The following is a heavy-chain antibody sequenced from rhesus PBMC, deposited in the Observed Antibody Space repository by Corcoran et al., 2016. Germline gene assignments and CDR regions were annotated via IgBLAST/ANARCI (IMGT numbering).Heavy chain of an antibody. CDR1: GGSISSSY. CDR2: IYGSGSST. CDR3: ARAPDGWNDGYY. D-gene: IGHD1-14*01. V-gene: IGHV4-169*01. Sequence: QLQLQESGPGLVKPSETLSVTCAVSGGSISSSYWSWIRQAPGKGLGVIWDIYGSGSSTNYNPPLKSRVTLSVETAKNQRSLKLSSVSTADTDVYYCARAPDGWNDGYYWGQGVLVTVSS. J-gene: IGHJ4*01.